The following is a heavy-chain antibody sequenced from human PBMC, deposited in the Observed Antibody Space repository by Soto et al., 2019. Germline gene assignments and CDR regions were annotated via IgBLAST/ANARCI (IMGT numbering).Heavy chain of an antibody. D-gene: IGHD3-10*01. CDR3: ARDRGRYGSGEVY. Sequence: QVQLVQSGAAVKKPGSSVKVSCKASGGTFSSYTISWVRQAPGQGLEWMGRIIPILGIANYAQKFQGRVTITADKSTSTAYMELSGLRSEDTAVYYCARDRGRYGSGEVYWGQGTLVTVSS. V-gene: IGHV1-69*08. CDR1: GGTFSSYT. J-gene: IGHJ4*02. CDR2: IIPILGIA.